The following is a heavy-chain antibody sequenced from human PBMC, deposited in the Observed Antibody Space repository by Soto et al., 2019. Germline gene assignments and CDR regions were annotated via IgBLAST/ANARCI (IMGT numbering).Heavy chain of an antibody. V-gene: IGHV1-69*06. CDR2: IIPIFGTA. Sequence: ASVKVSCKASGGTFSSCAISWVRQAPGQGLEWMGGIIPIFGTANYAQKFQGRVTITADKSTSTAYMELSSLRSEDTAVYYCARQSSSWYGGFDYWGQGTLVTVSS. CDR1: GGTFSSCA. J-gene: IGHJ4*02. D-gene: IGHD6-13*01. CDR3: ARQSSSWYGGFDY.